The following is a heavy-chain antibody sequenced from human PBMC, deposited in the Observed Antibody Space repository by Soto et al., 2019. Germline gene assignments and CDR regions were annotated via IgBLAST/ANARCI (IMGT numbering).Heavy chain of an antibody. D-gene: IGHD3-10*01. Sequence: QVQLVQSGAEVKKPGASVKVSCKASGYIFTSYGISWVRQAPGEGLEWVGWISNYNGITNYAQKVQGRVTMTTDRSTSTDYMELRSLRSDDTAVYYCAESMGGSGTYVSWGQGTLVTVSS. CDR2: ISNYNGIT. CDR1: GYIFTSYG. CDR3: AESMGGSGTYVS. J-gene: IGHJ4*02. V-gene: IGHV1-18*01.